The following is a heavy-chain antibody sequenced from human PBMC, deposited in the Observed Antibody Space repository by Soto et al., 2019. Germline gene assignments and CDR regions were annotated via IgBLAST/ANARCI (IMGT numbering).Heavy chain of an antibody. J-gene: IGHJ4*02. CDR2: ISGSGGST. D-gene: IGHD4-17*01. V-gene: IGHV3-23*01. CDR3: VSYGDSSTFDY. Sequence: GGSLRLSCAASGFTFSSYAMSWVRQAPGKGLEWVSAISGSGGSTYYADSVKGRFTISRDNSKNTLYLQMNSLRAEDTAVYYCVSYGDSSTFDYWGQGTLVTVSS. CDR1: GFTFSSYA.